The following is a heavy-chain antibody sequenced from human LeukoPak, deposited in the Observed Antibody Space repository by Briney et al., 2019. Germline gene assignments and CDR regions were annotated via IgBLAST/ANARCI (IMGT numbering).Heavy chain of an antibody. Sequence: ASVKVSCTASGYTFTSYGISWVRQAPGPGLGWMGWISAYNGNTNYAQKLQGRVTMTTDTSTSTAYMELRSLRSDDTAVYYCARDSPRYCGGDCLYYFDYWGQGTLVTVSS. J-gene: IGHJ4*02. CDR2: ISAYNGNT. D-gene: IGHD2-21*02. CDR3: ARDSPRYCGGDCLYYFDY. CDR1: GYTFTSYG. V-gene: IGHV1-18*01.